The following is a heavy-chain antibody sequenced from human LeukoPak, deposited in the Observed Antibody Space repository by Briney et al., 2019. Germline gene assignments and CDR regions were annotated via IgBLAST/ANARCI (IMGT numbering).Heavy chain of an antibody. V-gene: IGHV1-2*02. J-gene: IGHJ3*02. CDR1: GYTFTGYY. CDR2: INPNSGGT. D-gene: IGHD3-22*01. CDR3: ARGNYDSSLWAFDI. Sequence: ASVKVSCKASGYTFTGYYMHWVRQAPGQGLEWMGWINPNSGGTNYAQKFQGRVTMTRDTSISTAYMELSRLRSDDTAVYYCARGNYDSSLWAFDIWGQGTMVTVSS.